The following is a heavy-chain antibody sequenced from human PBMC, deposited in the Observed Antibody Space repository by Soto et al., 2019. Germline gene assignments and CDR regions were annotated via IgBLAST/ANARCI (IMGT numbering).Heavy chain of an antibody. CDR3: ARVVAATPQTWFDP. J-gene: IGHJ5*02. CDR1: GGSISSYY. D-gene: IGHD2-15*01. Sequence: LSLTCTVSGGSISSYYWSWIRQPPGKGLEWIGYIYYSGSTNYNPSLKSRVTISVDTSKNQFSLKLSSVTAADTAVYYCARVVAATPQTWFDPWGQGTLVTVSS. CDR2: IYYSGST. V-gene: IGHV4-59*01.